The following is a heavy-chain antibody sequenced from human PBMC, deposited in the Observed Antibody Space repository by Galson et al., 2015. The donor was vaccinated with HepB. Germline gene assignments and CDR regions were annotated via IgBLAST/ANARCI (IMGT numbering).Heavy chain of an antibody. CDR3: ARAPSLSGTYYYYYFDY. CDR1: GFTVTNNY. J-gene: IGHJ4*02. Sequence: SLRLSCAASGFTVTNNYMSWVRQAPGKGLEWVSVIYRSGSTYYADSVKGRFTISRDNSKNTLYLQMNSLRAEDTAVYYCARAPSLSGTYYYYYFDYWGQGTLVTVSS. CDR2: IYRSGST. V-gene: IGHV3-66*01. D-gene: IGHD3-10*01.